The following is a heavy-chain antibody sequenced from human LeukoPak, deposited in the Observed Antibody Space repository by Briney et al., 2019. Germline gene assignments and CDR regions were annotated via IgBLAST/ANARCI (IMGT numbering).Heavy chain of an antibody. CDR3: ARDPCGSTTCYLKS. J-gene: IGHJ5*02. Sequence: GGSLRLSCAASGFTFDDYGMSWVRQGPGKGLEWVSGINWNGGRTGYADSVKGRFTISRDNAKSSVYLQMNRLSAEDTAIYYCARDPCGSTTCYLKSWGQGTLVTVSS. CDR1: GFTFDDYG. D-gene: IGHD2-2*01. CDR2: INWNGGRT. V-gene: IGHV3-20*04.